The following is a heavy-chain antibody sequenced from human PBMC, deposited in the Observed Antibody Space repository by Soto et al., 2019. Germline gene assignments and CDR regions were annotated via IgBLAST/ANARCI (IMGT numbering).Heavy chain of an antibody. CDR2: IYYSGST. J-gene: IGHJ6*02. V-gene: IGHV4-39*01. CDR3: ARRLYYDSSGFAGGGMAV. CDR1: GGSISSSSDY. Sequence: ASEALGLSWSGSGGSISSSSDYWGWIRQPPGKGLEWIGSIYYSGSTYYNPSLKSRVTISVDTSKNQFSLKLSSVTAADTAVYYCARRLYYDSSGFAGGGMAVWGQGTTVT. D-gene: IGHD3-22*01.